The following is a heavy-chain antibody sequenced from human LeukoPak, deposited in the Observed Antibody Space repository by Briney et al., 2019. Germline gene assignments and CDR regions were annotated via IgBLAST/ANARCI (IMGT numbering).Heavy chain of an antibody. CDR2: INPDGSST. V-gene: IGHV3-74*01. D-gene: IGHD4-17*01. Sequence: GGSLRLSCEASGFTFSIYWMHWVRQAPGKGLVWVSRINPDGSSTNYADSVKGRFTISRDNAKNTLYLQMNSLRAEDTALYYCARDLRGPHDYWGQGVLVSVSS. CDR1: GFTFSIYW. J-gene: IGHJ4*02. CDR3: ARDLRGPHDY.